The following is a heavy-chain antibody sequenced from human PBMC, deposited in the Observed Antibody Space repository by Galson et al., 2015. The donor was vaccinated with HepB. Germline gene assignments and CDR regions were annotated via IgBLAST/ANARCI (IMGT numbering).Heavy chain of an antibody. D-gene: IGHD3-22*01. CDR1: GGSISSSS. V-gene: IGHV3-30*18. CDR2: ISYDGNNK. CDR3: AKEMYTYDPGYYSDS. J-gene: IGHJ4*02. Sequence: LSLTCTVSGGSISSSSYYWGWIRQPPGKGLEWVAVISYDGNNKYYADSVRGRFTISRDDSKNTLYLQMNSLRTEDTAVFYCAKEMYTYDPGYYSDSWGQGTLVTVSS.